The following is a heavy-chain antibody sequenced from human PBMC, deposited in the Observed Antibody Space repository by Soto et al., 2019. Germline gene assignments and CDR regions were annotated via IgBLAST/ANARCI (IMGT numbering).Heavy chain of an antibody. J-gene: IGHJ4*02. CDR1: GFTFSTHW. V-gene: IGHV3-7*05. CDR3: AKDVR. CDR2: IKEDGSET. Sequence: EVLLVDSGGDLVQPGGSLRLSCAASGFTFSTHWMSWVRQAPGKGLEWVANIKEDGSETYYADSVRGRFTISRDNAKNSLYLQMNGLRVEDTALYYCAKDVRWGQGTLVTVSS.